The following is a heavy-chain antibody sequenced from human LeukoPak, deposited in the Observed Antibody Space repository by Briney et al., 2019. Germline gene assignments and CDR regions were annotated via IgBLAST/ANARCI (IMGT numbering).Heavy chain of an antibody. D-gene: IGHD3-16*01. V-gene: IGHV1-8*01. Sequence: GASVKVSCKASGYTFTSYDINWVRQATGQGLEWMGWMNPNSGNAGYAQKFQGRVTMTRNTSISTAYMELSSLRSEDTAVYYCARGSVWGSSDAFDIWGQGTMVTVSS. J-gene: IGHJ3*02. CDR1: GYTFTSYD. CDR3: ARGSVWGSSDAFDI. CDR2: MNPNSGNA.